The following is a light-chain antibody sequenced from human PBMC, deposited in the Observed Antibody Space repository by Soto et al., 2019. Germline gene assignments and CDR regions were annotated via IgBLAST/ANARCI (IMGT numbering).Light chain of an antibody. CDR3: QQYFSYPLT. J-gene: IGKJ4*01. V-gene: IGKV4-1*01. CDR1: QTISYTSINKTY. CDR2: WAS. Sequence: DIVMTQSPDSLAVSLGERATISCKSSQTISYTSINKTYLAWYQQRPGQPPKLLIYWASIRGSGVPDRLSGSGFGTDFTLTISSLQTEDVAVYYCQQYFSYPLTFGGVTKVEVK.